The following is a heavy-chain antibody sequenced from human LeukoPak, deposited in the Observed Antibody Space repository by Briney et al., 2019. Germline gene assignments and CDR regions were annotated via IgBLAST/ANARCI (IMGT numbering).Heavy chain of an antibody. J-gene: IGHJ4*02. D-gene: IGHD2-2*02. Sequence: SVKVSCKASGGTFSSYAISWVRQAPGQGLEWMGRIIPILGIANYAQKFQGRVTITADKSTSTAYMELSSLRSGDTAVYYCATQSRYCSSTSCYKYYFDYWGQGTLVTVSS. V-gene: IGHV1-69*04. CDR3: ATQSRYCSSTSCYKYYFDY. CDR2: IIPILGIA. CDR1: GGTFSSYA.